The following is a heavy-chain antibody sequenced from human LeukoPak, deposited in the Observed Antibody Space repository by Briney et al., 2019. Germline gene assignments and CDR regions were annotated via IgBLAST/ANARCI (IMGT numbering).Heavy chain of an antibody. CDR1: GYTFTSYD. Sequence: ASVKVSCSASGYTFTSYDINWVRQAPGQGPEWMGWVSGYNGNTNYAQKFEGRVAMTTDNSSSTAYMELRSLRSDDTAIYYCARGDWFGPWGQGTLVTVSS. D-gene: IGHD2-21*01. J-gene: IGHJ5*02. CDR3: ARGDWFGP. CDR2: VSGYNGNT. V-gene: IGHV1-18*01.